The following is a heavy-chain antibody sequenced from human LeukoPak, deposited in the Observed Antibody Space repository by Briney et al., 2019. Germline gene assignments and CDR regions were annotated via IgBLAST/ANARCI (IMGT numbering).Heavy chain of an antibody. Sequence: PSETLSLTCTVSGGSITSYYWSWIRQPPGKGLEWIGYISYSGSTNYNPSLKSRVTISVDTSRNQFSLKLSSVTAADTAVYYCARHFTYYYDSSGYVDYWGQGTLVTVSS. CDR3: ARHFTYYYDSSGYVDY. J-gene: IGHJ4*02. CDR2: ISYSGST. D-gene: IGHD3-22*01. CDR1: GGSITSYY. V-gene: IGHV4-59*08.